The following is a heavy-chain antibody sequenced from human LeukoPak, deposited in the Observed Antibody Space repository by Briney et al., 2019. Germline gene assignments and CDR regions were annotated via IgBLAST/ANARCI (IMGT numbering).Heavy chain of an antibody. D-gene: IGHD1-26*01. V-gene: IGHV3-7*03. Sequence: GGSLRLSCAASGFTFRSYWMSWFRQAPGKGLGWVANIKEDGSEKSYVDSVKGRFTISRDNAKNLLYLQMNSLRAEETAVYYCARALVGALDYWGQGTLVTVSS. J-gene: IGHJ4*02. CDR1: GFTFRSYW. CDR2: IKEDGSEK. CDR3: ARALVGALDY.